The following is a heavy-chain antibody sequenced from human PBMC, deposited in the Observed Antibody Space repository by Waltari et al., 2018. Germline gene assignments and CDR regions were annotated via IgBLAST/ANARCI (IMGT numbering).Heavy chain of an antibody. D-gene: IGHD2-2*01. Sequence: EVQLVQSGAEVKKPEEPLRIACEGSGYSFTSHWISWLRPMPGKGLEWVGRIDPSDSFRNYGPAFEGHVTISVDQSLRTAYLQWDSLKASDTAIYYCVRHRTTYPLEIDYWGQGTLVTVSS. CDR3: VRHRTTYPLEIDY. CDR2: IDPSDSFR. CDR1: GYSFTSHW. V-gene: IGHV5-10-1*01. J-gene: IGHJ4*02.